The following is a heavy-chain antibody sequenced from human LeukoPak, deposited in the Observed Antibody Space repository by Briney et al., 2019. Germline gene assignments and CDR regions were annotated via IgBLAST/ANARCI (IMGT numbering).Heavy chain of an antibody. CDR3: ARARGFAFDI. D-gene: IGHD3-10*01. Sequence: SETLSLTCTVSGGSISSYYWSWIRQPPGKGLEWIGYIYYSGSTNYNPSLKSRVTLSVDTSKNQFSLKLSSVTAADTAVYYCARARGFAFDIWGQGTMVTVSS. J-gene: IGHJ3*02. V-gene: IGHV4-59*01. CDR2: IYYSGST. CDR1: GGSISSYY.